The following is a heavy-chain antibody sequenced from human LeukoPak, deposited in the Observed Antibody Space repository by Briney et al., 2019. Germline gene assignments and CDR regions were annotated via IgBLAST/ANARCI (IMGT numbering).Heavy chain of an antibody. D-gene: IGHD3-10*01. V-gene: IGHV1-69*13. Sequence: SVKVSCKASGGTFSSYAISWVRQAPGQGLEWMGGIIPIFGTANYAQKFQGRVTITADESTSTAYMELSSLRSEDTAVYYCARDHPNLWFGELSTSYFDYWGQGTLVTVSS. CDR3: ARDHPNLWFGELSTSYFDY. CDR2: IIPIFGTA. CDR1: GGTFSSYA. J-gene: IGHJ4*02.